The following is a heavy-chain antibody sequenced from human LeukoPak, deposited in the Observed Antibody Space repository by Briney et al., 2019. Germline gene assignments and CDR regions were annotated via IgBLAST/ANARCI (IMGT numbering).Heavy chain of an antibody. V-gene: IGHV3-53*01. D-gene: IGHD3-16*01. CDR2: IYSGGST. CDR1: GFTFSSNY. Sequence: GGSLRLSCAASGFTFSSNYMSWVRQAPGKGLEWVSVIYSGGSTYYADSVKGRFTISRDNSKNTLYLQMNSLRAEDTAVYYCARVHLATRQLDYWGQGTLVTVSS. CDR3: ARVHLATRQLDY. J-gene: IGHJ4*02.